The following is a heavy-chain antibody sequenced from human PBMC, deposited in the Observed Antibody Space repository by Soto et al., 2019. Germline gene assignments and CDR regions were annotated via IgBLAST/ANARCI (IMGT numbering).Heavy chain of an antibody. V-gene: IGHV3-48*02. J-gene: IGHJ4*02. Sequence: EVQLVESGGDLAQPGGSLRLSCVASGFTFSSYAMKWVRQAPGKGLEWVSYINSTSSPIHYADSVRGRFTISRDNAKSSLYLQMNSLRDEDTAIYYCVRDFFDYWGQGTLVTVSS. CDR1: GFTFSSYA. D-gene: IGHD3-3*01. CDR2: INSTSSPI. CDR3: VRDFFDY.